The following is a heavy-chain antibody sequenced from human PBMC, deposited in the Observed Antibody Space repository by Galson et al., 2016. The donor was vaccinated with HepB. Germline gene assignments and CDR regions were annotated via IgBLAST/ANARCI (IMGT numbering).Heavy chain of an antibody. CDR1: GFSLDTSGLG. CDR3: AHTFTVFGVISWFGP. Sequence: PALVKPTPTLPLTCTFSGFSLDTSGLGVTWFRQPPGKALEWLAVIYWEGGKHYSPSLESRLSVTKDTSENQVVLTLTNVDPGATATYYFAHTFTVFGVISWFGPWGQGTLVTVSS. V-gene: IGHV2-5*02. J-gene: IGHJ5*02. D-gene: IGHD3-3*01. CDR2: IYWEGGK.